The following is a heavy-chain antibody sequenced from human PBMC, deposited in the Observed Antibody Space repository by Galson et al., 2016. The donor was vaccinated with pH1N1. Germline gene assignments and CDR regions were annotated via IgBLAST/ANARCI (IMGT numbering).Heavy chain of an antibody. D-gene: IGHD1-26*01. V-gene: IGHV1-2*06. J-gene: IGHJ4*02. CDR2: INSKTGRT. Sequence: SVKVSCKAPGYTFTEYYIHWVRQAPGQGLEWMGRINSKTGRTDYAQSFQGRVTMTRDTSINAAYMDLNRLRSDDTAVYYCARAPMGSTLYYCDYWGQGTLVTVSS. CDR3: ARAPMGSTLYYCDY. CDR1: GYTFTEYY.